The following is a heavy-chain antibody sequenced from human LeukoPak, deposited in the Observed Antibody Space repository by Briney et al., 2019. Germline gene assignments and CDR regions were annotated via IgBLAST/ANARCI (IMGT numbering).Heavy chain of an antibody. CDR2: TYYRSKWYN. V-gene: IGHV6-1*01. J-gene: IGHJ4*02. D-gene: IGHD6-19*01. CDR1: GDSVSSNSAA. CDR3: ARAPMYSSGSKQFDN. Sequence: SQTLSLTCAISGDSVSSNSAAWNWIRQSPSRGLEWLGRTYYRSKWYNDYAVSVKSRRTINPDTSKNQFSMQLNSVTPGDTALYYCARAPMYSSGSKQFDNWGQGTLVTVSS.